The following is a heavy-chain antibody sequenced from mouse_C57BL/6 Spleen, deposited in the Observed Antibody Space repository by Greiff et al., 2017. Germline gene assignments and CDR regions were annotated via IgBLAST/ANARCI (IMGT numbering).Heavy chain of an antibody. J-gene: IGHJ1*03. CDR1: GYTFTSYW. V-gene: IGHV1-69*01. CDR3: YRYLLGRYFDV. D-gene: IGHD5-1-1*01. Sequence: QVQLQQPGAELVMPGASVKLSCKASGYTFTSYWMHWVKQRPGQGLEWIGEIDPSDSYTNSNQKFKGKSTLTVDNSSSTAYMQLSSLTSEDSAVYYCYRYLLGRYFDVWGTGTTVTVSA. CDR2: IDPSDSYT.